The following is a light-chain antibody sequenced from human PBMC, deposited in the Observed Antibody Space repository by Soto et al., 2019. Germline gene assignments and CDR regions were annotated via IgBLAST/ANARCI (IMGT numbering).Light chain of an antibody. CDR3: QSYDSSTVV. V-gene: IGLV6-57*01. CDR1: SGSIASNY. J-gene: IGLJ2*01. CDR2: EDN. Sequence: NFMLTQPHSVSESPGKTVTISCTRSSGSIASNYVRWYQQRPGSSPTTAIYEDNQRPSGVPDRFSGSIDSSSNSASLTISGLKTEDEADYYCQSYDSSTVVFGGGTKLTVL.